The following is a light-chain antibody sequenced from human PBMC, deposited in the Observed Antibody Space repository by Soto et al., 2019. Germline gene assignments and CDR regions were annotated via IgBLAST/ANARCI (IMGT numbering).Light chain of an antibody. CDR2: DAS. Sequence: DIQMTQSPSTLSASVGDRVTITCRASQSISSWLAWYQQKPGKAPKLLIYDASSLESGVPSRFSGSGSGTEFTLTISSLQPDDFATYYCQQYTPGTFGGGTKVEIK. CDR1: QSISSW. V-gene: IGKV1-5*01. J-gene: IGKJ4*01. CDR3: QQYTPGT.